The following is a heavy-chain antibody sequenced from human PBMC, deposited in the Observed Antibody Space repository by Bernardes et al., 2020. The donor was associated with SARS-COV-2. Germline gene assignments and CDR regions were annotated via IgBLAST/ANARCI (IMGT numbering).Heavy chain of an antibody. J-gene: IGHJ3*02. CDR3: ARGYGDYVRAFDM. V-gene: IGHV1-18*01. Sequence: ASVKVSCKTSGYTFTNYGISWVRQAPGQGLEWMGWIGGYNGNTNYAQNVQDRVTMTRDTSTSTAYMELRSLRSDDTAVYYCARGYGDYVRAFDMWGQGTMVTVSS. D-gene: IGHD4-17*01. CDR2: IGGYNGNT. CDR1: GYTFTNYG.